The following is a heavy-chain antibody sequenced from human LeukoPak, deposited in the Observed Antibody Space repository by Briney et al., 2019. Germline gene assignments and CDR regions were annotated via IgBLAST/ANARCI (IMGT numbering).Heavy chain of an antibody. Sequence: GRSLRLSCAASGFTFSSYGMHWVRQAPGKGLEWVAVISYDGSNKYYADSVKGRFTISRDNSKNTLYLQMNSLRAEDTAVYYCAKDRDAAAETTNWFDPWGQGTLVTVSS. D-gene: IGHD6-13*01. V-gene: IGHV3-30*18. CDR2: ISYDGSNK. CDR1: GFTFSSYG. J-gene: IGHJ5*02. CDR3: AKDRDAAAETTNWFDP.